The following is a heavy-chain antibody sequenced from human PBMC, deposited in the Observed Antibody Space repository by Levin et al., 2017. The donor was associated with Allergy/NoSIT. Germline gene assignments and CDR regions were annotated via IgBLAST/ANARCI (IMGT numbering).Heavy chain of an antibody. J-gene: IGHJ4*02. CDR2: LSGSSNTI. Sequence: PGGSLRLSCAASGFTFSAYTMNWVRQAPGKGLEWVSFLSGSSNTIYYADSVKGRFTISRDNAKKSLYLQMNSLRDEDTAMYYCARRVDTAMIDWGQGTLVTVSS. CDR1: GFTFSAYT. V-gene: IGHV3-48*02. CDR3: ARRVDTAMID. D-gene: IGHD5-18*01.